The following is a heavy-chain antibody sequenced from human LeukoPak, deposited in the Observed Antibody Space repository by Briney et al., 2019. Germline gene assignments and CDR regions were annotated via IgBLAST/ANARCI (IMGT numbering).Heavy chain of an antibody. J-gene: IGHJ4*02. D-gene: IGHD3-22*01. Sequence: GGSLRLSCAASGFTVSSNYMSWVRQAPGKGLEWVSAISGSGGSTCYADSVKGRFTISRDNSKNTLYLQMNSLRAEDTAVYYCATRRDYYDSSAGPYWGQGTLVTVSS. CDR2: ISGSGGST. V-gene: IGHV3-23*01. CDR3: ATRRDYYDSSAGPY. CDR1: GFTVSSNY.